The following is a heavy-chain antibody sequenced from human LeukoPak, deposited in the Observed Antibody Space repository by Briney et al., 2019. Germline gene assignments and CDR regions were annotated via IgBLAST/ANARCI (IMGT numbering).Heavy chain of an antibody. V-gene: IGHV3-48*03. J-gene: IGHJ4*02. CDR2: ISSSGSTI. CDR3: ARDRRMGATDY. CDR1: GFTFSSYE. Sequence: GGSLRLSCAASGFTFSSYEMNWVRQAPGKGLEWVSYISSSGSTIYYADSVKGRFTISRDNAKNSLYLQMNSLRGEDTAVYYCARDRRMGATDYWGQGTLVTVSS. D-gene: IGHD1-26*01.